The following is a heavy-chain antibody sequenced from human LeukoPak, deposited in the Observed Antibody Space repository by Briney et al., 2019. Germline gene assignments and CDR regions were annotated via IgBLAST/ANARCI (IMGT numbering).Heavy chain of an antibody. CDR2: INHSGST. J-gene: IGHJ5*02. V-gene: IGHV4-34*01. CDR3: ARGLVAAARLEYNWFDP. Sequence: PSETLSLTCAVYGGSFSGYYWSWIRQPPGKGLEWSGEINHSGSTNYNPSLKTRVTISVDTSKNQFSLKLSSVTAADTAVYYCARGLVAAARLEYNWFDPWGQGTLVTVSS. D-gene: IGHD6-13*01. CDR1: GGSFSGYY.